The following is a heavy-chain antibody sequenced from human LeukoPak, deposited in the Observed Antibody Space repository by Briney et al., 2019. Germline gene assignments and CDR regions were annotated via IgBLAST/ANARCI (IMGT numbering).Heavy chain of an antibody. CDR3: ARDKRTYCSNASCYGMDV. V-gene: IGHV4-4*07. CDR2: IYASGST. D-gene: IGHD2-2*01. J-gene: IGHJ6*02. Sequence: SETLSLTCTVSGGSISSYYWSWIRQPAGKRLEWIGRIYASGSTNYNPSLKSRVSMSVDTSKNQFSLKLSSVTAADTAVYFCARDKRTYCSNASCYGMDVWGQGTTVTVSS. CDR1: GGSISSYY.